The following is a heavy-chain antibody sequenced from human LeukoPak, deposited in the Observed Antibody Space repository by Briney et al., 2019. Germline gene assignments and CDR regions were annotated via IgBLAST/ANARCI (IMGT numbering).Heavy chain of an antibody. J-gene: IGHJ4*02. D-gene: IGHD2-2*01. CDR3: ARHPIVVVPAAIYFDY. V-gene: IGHV4-59*01. CDR1: GGSISSYY. Sequence: SETLSLTCTVSGGSISSYYWSWIRQPPGKGLEWIGYIYYSGSTNYNPSLKSRVTISVDTSKNQFSLKLSSVTAADTAVYYCARHPIVVVPAAIYFDYWGQGTLVTVSS. CDR2: IYYSGST.